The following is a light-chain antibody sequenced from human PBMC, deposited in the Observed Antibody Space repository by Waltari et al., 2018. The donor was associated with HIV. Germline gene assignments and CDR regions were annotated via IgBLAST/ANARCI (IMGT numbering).Light chain of an antibody. CDR1: QSVTSNY. V-gene: IGKV3-20*01. CDR2: GTS. J-gene: IGKJ2*01. CDR3: QQYGSSSYT. Sequence: EIVLTQSPGTLSLSPGDRATLPCRASQSVTSNYLAWYQQTPCQTPRLLISGTSNRATGIPDRFSGSGSGTDFTLTISRLEPEDFAAYYCQQYGSSSYTFGQGTKLEIK.